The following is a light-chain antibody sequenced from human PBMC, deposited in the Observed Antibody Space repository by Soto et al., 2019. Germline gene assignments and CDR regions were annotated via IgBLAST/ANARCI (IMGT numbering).Light chain of an antibody. CDR3: SSYTTSSTLDV. J-gene: IGLJ1*01. CDR1: SSDIGAYNY. CDR2: DVS. Sequence: QSVLTQPASVSGSPGQSITISCTGTSSDIGAYNYVSWYQQHPGKAPKLLIYDVSDRPSGVSNRFSGSKSGNTASLTISGLQAEDEADYYCSSYTTSSTLDVFGSGTMLTV. V-gene: IGLV2-14*01.